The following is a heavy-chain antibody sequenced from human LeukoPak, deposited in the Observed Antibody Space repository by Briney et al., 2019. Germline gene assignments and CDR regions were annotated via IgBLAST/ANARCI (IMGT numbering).Heavy chain of an antibody. J-gene: IGHJ4*02. CDR3: ARGSGSYHTAYMN. Sequence: GESLKISCKGSGYSFTSYWIGWVRQMPGKGLEWMGIIYPGDSDTRYSPSFQGQVTISADKSICTAYLQWSSLEASDTAMYYCARGSGSYHTAYMNWGQGTLVTVSS. V-gene: IGHV5-51*01. D-gene: IGHD1-26*01. CDR1: GYSFTSYW. CDR2: IYPGDSDT.